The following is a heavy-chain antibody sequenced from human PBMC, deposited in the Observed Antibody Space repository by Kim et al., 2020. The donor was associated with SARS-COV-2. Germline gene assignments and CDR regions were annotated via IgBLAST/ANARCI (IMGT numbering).Heavy chain of an antibody. CDR3: ARDSVNALDI. Sequence: GNTKYAQNPQGRVTVTTDISTSTAFMELRSLRSDDTAVYYCARDSVNALDIWGQGTLVTVSS. CDR2: GNT. V-gene: IGHV1-18*01. J-gene: IGHJ3*02.